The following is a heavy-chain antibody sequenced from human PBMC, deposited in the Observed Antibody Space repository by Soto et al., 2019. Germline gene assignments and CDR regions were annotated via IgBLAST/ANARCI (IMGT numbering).Heavy chain of an antibody. V-gene: IGHV3-30-3*01. CDR3: ARGDYYGAGSYLEGGGMDV. CDR1: GFTFSSYA. Sequence: QVQLVESGGGVVQPGRSLRLSCAASGFTFSSYAMHWVRQAPGKGLEWVAVISYDGSNKYYADSVKGRFTISRDNSKNTLYLQMNSLRAEDTAVYYCARGDYYGAGSYLEGGGMDVWGQGTTVTVSS. D-gene: IGHD3-10*01. J-gene: IGHJ6*02. CDR2: ISYDGSNK.